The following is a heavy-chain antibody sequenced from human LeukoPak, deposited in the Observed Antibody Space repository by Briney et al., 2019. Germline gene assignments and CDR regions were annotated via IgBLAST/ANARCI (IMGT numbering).Heavy chain of an antibody. CDR1: GFTFSSYG. CDR3: AKDGNSGYDFYFFDY. Sequence: GGSLRLSCAASGFTFSSYGMHWVRQAPGKGLEWVAFIRYDGSNKYYADSVKGRFTISRDKSKNTLYLQMNSLRAEDTAVYYCAKDGNSGYDFYFFDYWGQGTLVTVSS. CDR2: IRYDGSNK. D-gene: IGHD5-12*01. J-gene: IGHJ4*02. V-gene: IGHV3-30*02.